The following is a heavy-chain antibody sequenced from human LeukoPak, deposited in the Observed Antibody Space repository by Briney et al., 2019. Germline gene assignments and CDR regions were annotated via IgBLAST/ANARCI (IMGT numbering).Heavy chain of an antibody. Sequence: GGSLRLSCAASGFTFSGSAMHWVRQASGKGLEWVGRIRSKANSYATAYAASVKGRFTISRDDSKNTAYLQMNSLKTEDTAVYYCARATYSSSWYGDYYYYMDVWGKGTTVTISS. CDR1: GFTFSGSA. D-gene: IGHD6-13*01. V-gene: IGHV3-73*01. CDR2: IRSKANSYAT. CDR3: ARATYSSSWYGDYYYYMDV. J-gene: IGHJ6*03.